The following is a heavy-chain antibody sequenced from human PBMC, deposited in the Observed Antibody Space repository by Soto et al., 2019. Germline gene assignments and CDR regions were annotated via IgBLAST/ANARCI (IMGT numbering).Heavy chain of an antibody. J-gene: IGHJ5*02. CDR3: ARDRRYCSSTSFYAGHDNWFDP. D-gene: IGHD2-2*01. Sequence: SVKVSCKAAGGTFSSSAISWVRQAPGQGLEWMGGIIPIFGTANYAQKFQGRVTITADKSTSTAYMELSSLRSEDTAVYYCARDRRYCSSTSFYAGHDNWFDPWGQGTLVTVSS. CDR1: GGTFSSSA. V-gene: IGHV1-69*06. CDR2: IIPIFGTA.